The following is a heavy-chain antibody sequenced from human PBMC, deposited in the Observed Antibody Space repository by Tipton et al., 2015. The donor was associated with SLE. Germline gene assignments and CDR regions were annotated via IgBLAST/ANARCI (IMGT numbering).Heavy chain of an antibody. CDR2: FFYRGSS. Sequence: GLVKPSETLSLTCTVSGDSITRSYWSWIRQPPGKGLEWIGYFFYRGSSSYNPSLKSRVTISIDASKSQFSLKLNSVTAADTAVYYCVGDSRNLDYWGQGTLVTVSS. CDR1: GDSITRSY. J-gene: IGHJ4*02. CDR3: VGDSRNLDY. V-gene: IGHV4-59*01. D-gene: IGHD2-2*01.